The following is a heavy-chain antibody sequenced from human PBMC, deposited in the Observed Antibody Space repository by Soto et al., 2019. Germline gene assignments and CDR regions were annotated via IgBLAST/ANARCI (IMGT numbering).Heavy chain of an antibody. CDR3: ARSERAPPFDY. CDR2: ISGSGSTI. D-gene: IGHD1-1*01. J-gene: IGHJ4*02. Sequence: WGSLRLSGAASGFTFSDYYMSWIRQAPGKGLEWVSYISGSGSTIYYAASVKGRFTISRDNAKNSLYLQMNSLRAEDTAVYYCARSERAPPFDYWGQGTLVT. CDR1: GFTFSDYY. V-gene: IGHV3-11*01.